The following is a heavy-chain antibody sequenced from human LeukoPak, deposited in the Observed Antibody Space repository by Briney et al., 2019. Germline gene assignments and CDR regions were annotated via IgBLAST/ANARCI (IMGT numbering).Heavy chain of an antibody. D-gene: IGHD3-22*01. V-gene: IGHV4-38-2*01. Sequence: PSETLSLTCAVSGYSISSGYYWGWIRPPPGKGLEWIGIIYHSGSTYYNPSLKSRVTISVDTSKNQFSLKLSSVTAADTAVYYCARQRDYYDSSGYYPLYYFDYWGQGTLVTVSS. J-gene: IGHJ4*02. CDR3: ARQRDYYDSSGYYPLYYFDY. CDR2: IYHSGST. CDR1: GYSISSGYY.